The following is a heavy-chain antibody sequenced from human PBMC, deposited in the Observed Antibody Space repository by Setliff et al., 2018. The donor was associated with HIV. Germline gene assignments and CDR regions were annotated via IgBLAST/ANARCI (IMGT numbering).Heavy chain of an antibody. V-gene: IGHV5-51*01. J-gene: IGHJ4*02. CDR2: IYPGDSDT. D-gene: IGHD2-21*02. Sequence: PGESLKISCKGSGYSFTSYWIGWVRQMPGKGLEWMGIIYPGDSDTRYSPSFQGQVTISADKSVSTAYLQWSSLRAADTAVYYCARADCGGDCYLPYYFDHWGQGTLVTVSS. CDR1: GYSFTSYW. CDR3: ARADCGGDCYLPYYFDH.